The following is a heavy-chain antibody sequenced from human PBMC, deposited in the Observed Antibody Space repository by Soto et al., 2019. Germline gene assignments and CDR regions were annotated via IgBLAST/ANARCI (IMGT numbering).Heavy chain of an antibody. CDR3: ARDFVGVVMDYGMDV. Sequence: QVQLVQSGAEVKKPGASVKVSCKNSGYSFAGYFVHWVRQAPGQGLEWMGWINPNNGDTSYSQKFQGRVSMTRDTPINTAYMELSSLTSDDTAVYYCARDFVGVVMDYGMDVWGQGTTVTVSS. V-gene: IGHV1-2*02. CDR1: GYSFAGYF. CDR2: INPNNGDT. J-gene: IGHJ6*02. D-gene: IGHD2-15*01.